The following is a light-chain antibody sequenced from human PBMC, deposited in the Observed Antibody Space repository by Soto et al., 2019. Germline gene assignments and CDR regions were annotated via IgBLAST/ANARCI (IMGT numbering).Light chain of an antibody. J-gene: IGKJ5*01. V-gene: IGKV3-20*01. Sequence: EIVLTQSPGTLSLSPGERATLSCRASQSVSSSYLAWYQQKPGQAPRLLIYGASSRATGIPDRFSGGGSGTYFTLTISRLEPEDFAVYYWQQYGSSPPITFGQGTRLEIK. CDR3: QQYGSSPPIT. CDR1: QSVSSSY. CDR2: GAS.